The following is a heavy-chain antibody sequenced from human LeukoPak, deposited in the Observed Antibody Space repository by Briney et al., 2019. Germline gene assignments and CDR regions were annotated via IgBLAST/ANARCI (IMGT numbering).Heavy chain of an antibody. CDR1: GGSISSGGYY. D-gene: IGHD3-22*01. J-gene: IGHJ4*02. Sequence: SQTLSLTCTVSGGSISSGGYYWSWIRQHPGKGLEWIGYIYYSGSTYYNPSLKSRVTISVDTSKNQFSLKLSSVTAADTAVYYCARDADSSGHLDYWGQGTLVTVSS. CDR2: IYYSGST. CDR3: ARDADSSGHLDY. V-gene: IGHV4-31*03.